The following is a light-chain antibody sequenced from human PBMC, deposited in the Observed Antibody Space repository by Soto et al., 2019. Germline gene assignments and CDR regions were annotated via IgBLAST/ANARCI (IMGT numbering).Light chain of an antibody. J-gene: IGKJ2*01. CDR3: QQSYITPYT. V-gene: IGKV1-39*01. CDR2: AAS. CDR1: QSISVH. Sequence: DIQMTQSPSSLSASVGDTVTITCRASQSISVHLNWYQQKPGKVPNLLIYAASNLQSGVPSSFSGSGSETDFALTISSLQPEDFSTSYCQQSYITPYTFGQGTKLQIK.